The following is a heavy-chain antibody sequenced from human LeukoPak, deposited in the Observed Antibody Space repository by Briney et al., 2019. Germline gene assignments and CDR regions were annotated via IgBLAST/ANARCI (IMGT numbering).Heavy chain of an antibody. Sequence: ASVKVSCKASGYTFTSYGISWVRQAPGQGLEWMGWISAYNGNTNYAQKLQGRVTMTTDTSTSTAYMELRSLRSDDTAVYYCASAYCSSTSCYLFSFDYWGQGTLVTVSS. V-gene: IGHV1-18*01. CDR1: GYTFTSYG. CDR3: ASAYCSSTSCYLFSFDY. J-gene: IGHJ4*02. D-gene: IGHD2-2*01. CDR2: ISAYNGNT.